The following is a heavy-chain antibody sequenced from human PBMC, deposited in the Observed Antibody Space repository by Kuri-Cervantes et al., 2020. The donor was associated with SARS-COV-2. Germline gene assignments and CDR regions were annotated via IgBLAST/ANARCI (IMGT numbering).Heavy chain of an antibody. CDR3: ARDRGPQGYYYDSSGYSQNAFGI. CDR1: GGTFSSYA. Sequence: SVKVSCKASGGTFSSYAISWVRQAPGQGLEWMGGIIPIFGTANYAQKFQGRVTITADESTSTAYMELSSLRSEDTAVYYCARDRGPQGYYYDSSGYSQNAFGIWGQGTMVTVSS. CDR2: IIPIFGTA. D-gene: IGHD3-22*01. V-gene: IGHV1-69*13. J-gene: IGHJ3*02.